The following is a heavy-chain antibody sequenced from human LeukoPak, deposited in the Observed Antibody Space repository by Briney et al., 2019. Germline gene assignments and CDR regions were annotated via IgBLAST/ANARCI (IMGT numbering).Heavy chain of an antibody. J-gene: IGHJ6*02. CDR1: GFTFSSYA. CDR2: ISASGGST. V-gene: IGHV3-23*01. Sequence: PGGSLRLSCAASGFTFSSYAMSWVRQAPGKGLEWVSSISASGGSTYYADSVKGRFTISRDNSKNTLYLQMNSLRAEDTAVYYCAKSCGGGCYYYGMDVWGQGTTVTVSS. D-gene: IGHD2-15*01. CDR3: AKSCGGGCYYYGMDV.